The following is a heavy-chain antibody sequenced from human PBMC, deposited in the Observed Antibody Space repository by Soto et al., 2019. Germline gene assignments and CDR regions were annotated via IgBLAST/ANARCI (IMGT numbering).Heavy chain of an antibody. V-gene: IGHV6-1*01. CDR3: ARGVAGTGFDL. D-gene: IGHD6-19*01. Sequence: PSQTLSLTCAISGDSVSSNTAAWNGIRSSPSRGLEWLGRTYYRSSWRHDYAVSVKSRITVNPDTSKNHFSLQLNSVTPADTAVYYCARGVAGTGFDLWGQGTLVTVSS. J-gene: IGHJ4*02. CDR2: TYYRSSWRH. CDR1: GDSVSSNTAA.